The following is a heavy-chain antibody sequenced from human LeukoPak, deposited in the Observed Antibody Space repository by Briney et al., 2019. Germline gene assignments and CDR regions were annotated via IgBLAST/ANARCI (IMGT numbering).Heavy chain of an antibody. J-gene: IGHJ5*02. CDR1: GFTFSSYG. CDR3: ARDNYYGSGSYHWFDP. V-gene: IGHV3-33*01. Sequence: AGGSLRLSCAASGFTFSSYGMHWVRQAPGKGLEWVAVIWYDGSNKYYADSVKGRFTISRDNAKNSLYLQMNSLRAEDTAVYYCARDNYYGSGSYHWFDPWGQGTLVTVSS. D-gene: IGHD3-10*01. CDR2: IWYDGSNK.